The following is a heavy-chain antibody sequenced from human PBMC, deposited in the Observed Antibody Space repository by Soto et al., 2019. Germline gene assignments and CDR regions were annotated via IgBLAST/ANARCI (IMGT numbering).Heavy chain of an antibody. J-gene: IGHJ5*02. CDR1: GGTFNRQA. CDR3: ARVDSSMCEGGVWFDP. CDR2: FIPIFGTT. V-gene: IGHV1-69*12. D-gene: IGHD5-18*01. Sequence: QVVQSGAEVKKPGSSVKVSCKASGGTFNRQAFSWVRQAPGQGLEWMGGFIPIFGTTDYSQKFQGRVTSTADEATSTAYMELSSLTSDDTAVYYCARVDSSMCEGGVWFDPSGQGTLVTVSS.